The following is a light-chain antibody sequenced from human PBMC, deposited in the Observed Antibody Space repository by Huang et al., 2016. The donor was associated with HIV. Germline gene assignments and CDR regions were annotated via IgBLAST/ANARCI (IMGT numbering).Light chain of an antibody. CDR1: QDISNS. V-gene: IGKV1-33*01. CDR2: DAS. J-gene: IGKJ4*01. CDR3: QQYDNLPIT. Sequence: DIQMTQSPTSLSASVGDRVTITCQASQDISNSLNWYQQKPGKAPKLLIYDASNLETGVPSRFSGGGSGTDLNFTIISLQPEDFATYHCQQYDNLPITFGGGTKVEIK.